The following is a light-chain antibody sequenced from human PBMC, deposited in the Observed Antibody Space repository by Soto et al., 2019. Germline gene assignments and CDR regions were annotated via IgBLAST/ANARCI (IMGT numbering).Light chain of an antibody. CDR2: DAS. CDR1: QSVTSY. CDR3: QQRSNWIT. V-gene: IGKV3-11*01. J-gene: IGKJ5*01. Sequence: DIVLTQSPATLSLSPGERATLSCRASQSVTSYLAWYQQKPGQAPRLLIYDASNRATGITARFSGSGSGTDFTLTISSLEPEDFAIYYCQQRSNWITFGQGTRLEIK.